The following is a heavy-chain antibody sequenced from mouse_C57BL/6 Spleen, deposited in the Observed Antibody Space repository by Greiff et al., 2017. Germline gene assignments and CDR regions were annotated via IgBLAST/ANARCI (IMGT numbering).Heavy chain of an antibody. Sequence: QVHVKQSGAELVRPGASVKLSCKASGYTFTDYYINWVKQRPGQGLEWIARIYPGSGNTYYNEKFKGKATLTAEKSSSTAYMQLSSLTSEDSAVYFCARSGGWLGGYFDVWGTGTTVTVSS. D-gene: IGHD2-3*01. CDR3: ARSGGWLGGYFDV. V-gene: IGHV1-76*01. J-gene: IGHJ1*03. CDR2: IYPGSGNT. CDR1: GYTFTDYY.